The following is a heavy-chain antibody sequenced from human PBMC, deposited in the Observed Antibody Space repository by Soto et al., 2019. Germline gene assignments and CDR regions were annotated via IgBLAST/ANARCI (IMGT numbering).Heavy chain of an antibody. CDR1: GGSISSSSYY. V-gene: IGHV4-39*01. J-gene: IGHJ4*02. CDR2: IYYSGST. CDR3: ARHHSGYDLISYYFDY. D-gene: IGHD5-12*01. Sequence: QLQLQESGPGLVKPSETLSLTCTVSGGSISSSSYYWGWIRQPPGKGLEWIGSIYYSGSTYYNPSLKSRVTISVDPSKNQFSLKLSSVTAADTAVYYCARHHSGYDLISYYFDYWGQGTLVTVSS.